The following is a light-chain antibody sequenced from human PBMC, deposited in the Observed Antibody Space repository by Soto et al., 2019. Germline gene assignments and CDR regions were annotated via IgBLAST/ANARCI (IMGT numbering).Light chain of an antibody. CDR3: SSYAGSNTVYV. J-gene: IGLJ1*01. CDR2: EVS. Sequence: QSALTQPPSAPGSPGQAVTISCTGTSSDVGGYNYVSWYQQHPGKAPKLMIYEVSKRPSGVPDRFSGSKSGNTASLAVSGLQAEDEADYYCSSYAGSNTVYVFGTGTKLTVL. V-gene: IGLV2-8*01. CDR1: SSDVGGYNY.